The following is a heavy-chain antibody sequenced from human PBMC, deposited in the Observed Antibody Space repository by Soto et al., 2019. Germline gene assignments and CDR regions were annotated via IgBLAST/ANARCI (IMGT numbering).Heavy chain of an antibody. Sequence: QVQLQESGPGLVKPSQTLSLTCTVSGGSISSGGYYWSWIPQHPGKGLEWIGYIYYSGSTYYNPSLKSRVTISVDTSKNQFSLKLSSVTAADTAVYYCARKRDDSSGYFHLIFDYWGQGTLVTVSS. CDR1: GGSISSGGYY. V-gene: IGHV4-31*03. J-gene: IGHJ4*02. D-gene: IGHD3-22*01. CDR2: IYYSGST. CDR3: ARKRDDSSGYFHLIFDY.